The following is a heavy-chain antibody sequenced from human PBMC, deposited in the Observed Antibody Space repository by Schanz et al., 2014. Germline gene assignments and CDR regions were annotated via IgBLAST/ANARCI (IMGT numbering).Heavy chain of an antibody. CDR2: ISAYSGNS. V-gene: IGHV1-18*01. D-gene: IGHD1-26*01. CDR1: GYTLTGFV. J-gene: IGHJ6*02. Sequence: QVQLVQSGAQVKKPGASVKVSCKASGYTLTGFVVSWVRQAPGQGREWMGWISAYSGNSKYAQKLQGRVTMTTDTSTNTAYMELRSLTADDTAVYYWARFNIGRHSPPYYYYGMDVWGQGTTVTVSS. CDR3: ARFNIGRHSPPYYYYGMDV.